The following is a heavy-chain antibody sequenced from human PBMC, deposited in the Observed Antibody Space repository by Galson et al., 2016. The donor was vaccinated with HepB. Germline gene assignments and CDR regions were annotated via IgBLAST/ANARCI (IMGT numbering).Heavy chain of an antibody. D-gene: IGHD6-19*01. CDR2: IEKDGSEE. V-gene: IGHV3-7*03. Sequence: PLRLSCAVSGLTFNIQYMSWVRQAPGKGLEWVANIEKDGSEENYVDSVKGRFTISRDNAKNSAYLQMNNVRAEDTAIYYCVAGAGWLPDYWGQGTLVSVSS. J-gene: IGHJ4*02. CDR1: GLTFNIQY. CDR3: VAGAGWLPDY.